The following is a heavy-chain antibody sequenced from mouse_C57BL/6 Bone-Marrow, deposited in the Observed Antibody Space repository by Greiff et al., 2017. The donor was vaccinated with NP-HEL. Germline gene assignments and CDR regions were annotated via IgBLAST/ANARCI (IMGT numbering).Heavy chain of an antibody. J-gene: IGHJ3*01. CDR1: GYTFTDYE. V-gene: IGHV1-15*01. D-gene: IGHD2-2*01. CDR3: TRWNPYGYDGAWFAY. Sequence: QVQLQQSGAELVRPGASVTLSCKASGYTFTDYEMHWVKQTPVHGLEWIGAIDPETGGTAYNQKFKGKAILTADKSSSTAYMELRSLTSEDSAVYYCTRWNPYGYDGAWFAYWGQGTLVTVSA. CDR2: IDPETGGT.